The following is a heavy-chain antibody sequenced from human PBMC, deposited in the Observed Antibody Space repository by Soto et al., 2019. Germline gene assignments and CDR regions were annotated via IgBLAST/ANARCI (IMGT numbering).Heavy chain of an antibody. CDR3: AKDRKASITSFGGLPSGYYYMDV. CDR2: ISGSGGST. J-gene: IGHJ6*03. CDR1: GITYSSYG. V-gene: IGHV3-23*01. Sequence: PGGSLTLSGASSGITYSSYGMSWVHQAPGKGLEWVSAISGSGGSTYYADSVKGRFTISRDNSKNTLYLQMNSLRAEDTAVYYCAKDRKASITSFGGLPSGYYYMDVWGKGTTVTVSS. D-gene: IGHD3-3*01.